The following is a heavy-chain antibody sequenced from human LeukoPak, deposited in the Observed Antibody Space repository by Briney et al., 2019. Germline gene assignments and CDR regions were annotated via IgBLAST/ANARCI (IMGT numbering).Heavy chain of an antibody. Sequence: GGSLRLSCAASVFTFSDYAMSWVRQAPGKGLEWVAVISYDGGNKYYADSVKGRFTISRDNSKNTLYLQMNSLRAEDTAVFYCARDAGYEILWFGELFYWGQGTLVTVSS. CDR2: ISYDGGNK. V-gene: IGHV3-30-3*01. CDR1: VFTFSDYA. D-gene: IGHD3-10*01. CDR3: ARDAGYEILWFGELFY. J-gene: IGHJ4*02.